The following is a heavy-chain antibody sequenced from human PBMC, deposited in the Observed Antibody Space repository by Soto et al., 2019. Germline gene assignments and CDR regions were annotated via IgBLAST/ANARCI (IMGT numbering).Heavy chain of an antibody. CDR2: VYYTGST. V-gene: IGHV4-59*01. D-gene: IGHD6-19*01. CDR3: ARSVAVPGAHIDY. CDR1: GGSTSGSY. Sequence: SETLSLTCSVSGGSTSGSYWSWIRQSPGKGLEWLGYVYYTGSTNYSPSLRSRVSISVDTSKNEFSLRLSSVTAADTAVYFCARSVAVPGAHIDYWGQGTQVTVSS. J-gene: IGHJ4*02.